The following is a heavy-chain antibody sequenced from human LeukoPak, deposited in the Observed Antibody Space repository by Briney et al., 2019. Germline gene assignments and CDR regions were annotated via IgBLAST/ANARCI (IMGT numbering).Heavy chain of an antibody. CDR1: ALTFIIYA. CDR3: AKDSGGSAWPKYFDY. Sequence: GRSLRLSCAASALTFIIYAMSWVRQAPGDGTEWDSTARHSGGNTSHGDSVTGRFTISRDNSENTLYLQMDSLRAEDTAVYYCAKDSGGSAWPKYFDYWGQGSLVTVSS. D-gene: IGHD2-15*01. CDR2: ARHSGGNT. V-gene: IGHV3-23*01. J-gene: IGHJ4*02.